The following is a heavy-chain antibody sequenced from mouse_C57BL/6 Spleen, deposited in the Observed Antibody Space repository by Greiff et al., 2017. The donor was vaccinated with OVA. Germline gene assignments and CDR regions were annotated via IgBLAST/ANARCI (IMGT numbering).Heavy chain of an antibody. D-gene: IGHD1-1*01. CDR2: IDPEDGDT. CDR3: TTHYYGSSPFGY. J-gene: IGHJ3*01. CDR1: GFNIKDYY. V-gene: IGHV14-1*01. Sequence: VQLQQSGAELVRPGASVKLSCTASGFNIKDYYMHWVKQRPEQGLEWIGRIDPEDGDTEYAPKFQGKATMTADPSSNTAYLQLSSLTSEDTAVYYCTTHYYGSSPFGYWGQGTLVTVSA.